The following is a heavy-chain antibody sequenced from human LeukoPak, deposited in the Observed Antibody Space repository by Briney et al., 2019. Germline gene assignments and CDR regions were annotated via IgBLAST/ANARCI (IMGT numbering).Heavy chain of an antibody. CDR2: INHSGST. CDR3: ARGGNVMVTYYFDY. CDR1: GGSFSGYY. V-gene: IGHV4-34*01. D-gene: IGHD3-16*01. Sequence: SETLSLTCAVYGGSFSGYYWSWIRQPPGKGLEWIGEINHSGSTNYNPSLKSRVTISVDTSKNQFSLKLSSVTAADTAVYYCARGGNVMVTYYFDYWGQGTQVTVSS. J-gene: IGHJ4*02.